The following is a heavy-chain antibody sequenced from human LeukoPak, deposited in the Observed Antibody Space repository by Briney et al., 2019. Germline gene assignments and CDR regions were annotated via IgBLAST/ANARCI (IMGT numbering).Heavy chain of an antibody. J-gene: IGHJ4*02. V-gene: IGHV4-4*02. CDR1: GGSISSDNW. CDR2: IYHSGNT. D-gene: IGHD1-26*01. Sequence: SETLSLTCAVSGGSISSDNWWSWVRQPPGKGLEWIGEIYHSGNTNYNPSLKSRAAISLDKSSNQFSLRLTSVTAADTAMYFCAREEMPGKFDYWGQGILVTVSS. CDR3: AREEMPGKFDY.